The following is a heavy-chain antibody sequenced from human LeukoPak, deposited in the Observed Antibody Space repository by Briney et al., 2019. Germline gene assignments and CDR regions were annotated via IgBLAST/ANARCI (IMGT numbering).Heavy chain of an antibody. Sequence: ASAKVSCKASGYTFTGYYMHWVRQAPGQGLEWMGWINPNSGGTNYAQKFQGRVTMTRDTSISTAYMELSRLRSDDTAVYYCARDCYDFWSGYYPNNWFDPWGQGTLVTVSS. D-gene: IGHD3-3*01. J-gene: IGHJ5*02. CDR1: GYTFTGYY. CDR2: INPNSGGT. CDR3: ARDCYDFWSGYYPNNWFDP. V-gene: IGHV1-2*02.